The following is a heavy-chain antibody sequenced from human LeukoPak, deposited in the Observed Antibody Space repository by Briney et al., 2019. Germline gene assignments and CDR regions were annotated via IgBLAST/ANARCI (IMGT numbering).Heavy chain of an antibody. D-gene: IGHD5-24*01. J-gene: IGHJ6*02. CDR3: ARRMRLQFRGLYYYYGMDV. V-gene: IGHV3-48*03. CDR1: GFTFSSYE. CDR2: ISSSGSTI. Sequence: GGSLRLSCAASGFTFSSYEMNWVRQAPGKGLEWVSYISSSGSTIYYADSVKGRFTISRDNAKNSLYLQMNSMRAEDTAVYYCARRMRLQFRGLYYYYGMDVWGQGTTVIVSS.